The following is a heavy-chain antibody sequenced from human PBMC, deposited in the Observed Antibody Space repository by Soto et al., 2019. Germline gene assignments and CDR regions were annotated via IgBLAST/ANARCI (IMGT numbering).Heavy chain of an antibody. CDR3: ARDFFGSSSWSAYGMDV. J-gene: IGHJ6*02. D-gene: IGHD6-13*01. Sequence: SETLSLTCTVSGGSISSGGYYWSWLRQPPGKGLEWIGYIYYSGSTYYNPSLKSRVTISVDTSKNQFSLKLSSVTAADTAVYYCARDFFGSSSWSAYGMDVWGQGTTVTVSS. CDR1: GGSISSGGYY. CDR2: IYYSGST. V-gene: IGHV4-30-4*01.